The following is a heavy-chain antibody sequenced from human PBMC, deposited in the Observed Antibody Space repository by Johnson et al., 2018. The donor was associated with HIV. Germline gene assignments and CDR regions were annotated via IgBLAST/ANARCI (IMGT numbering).Heavy chain of an antibody. CDR1: AFTFSSYE. CDR2: ISSRATTI. CDR3: ARFPPGGNYYFDI. J-gene: IGHJ3*02. D-gene: IGHD1-26*01. V-gene: IGHV3-48*03. Sequence: VQLVESGGGLVQPGGSLKLSCEASAFTFSSYEMNWVRQAPGKGLEWVSYISSRATTIYYADSVKGRFTISRDNAKNSLYLQMNSLRAEETAVYYCARFPPGGNYYFDIWGQGTMVTVSS.